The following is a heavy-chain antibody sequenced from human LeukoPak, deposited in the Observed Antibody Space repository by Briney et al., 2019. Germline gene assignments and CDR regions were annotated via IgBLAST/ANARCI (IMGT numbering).Heavy chain of an antibody. CDR2: INHSGST. CDR3: ARDRCYSSGCFDY. CDR1: GGSFSGYY. D-gene: IGHD6-19*01. V-gene: IGHV4-34*01. Sequence: SETLSLTCAVYGGSFSGYYWSWIRQPPGKGLEWIGEINHSGSTNYSPSLKSRVTISVDTSKNQFSLKLSSVTAADTAVYYCARDRCYSSGCFDYWGQGTLVTVSS. J-gene: IGHJ4*02.